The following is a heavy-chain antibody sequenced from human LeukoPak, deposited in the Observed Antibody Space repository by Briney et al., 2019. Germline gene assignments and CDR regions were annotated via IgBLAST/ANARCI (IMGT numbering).Heavy chain of an antibody. CDR3: ARITMVRGVIILVDY. J-gene: IGHJ4*02. D-gene: IGHD3-10*01. CDR2: ISAYNGNT. Sequence: APVKVSCKASGYTFTSYGISWVRQAPGQGLEWMGWISAYNGNTNYAQKLQGRVTMTTDTSTSTAYMELRSLRSDDTAVYYCARITMVRGVIILVDYWGQGTLVTVSS. V-gene: IGHV1-18*01. CDR1: GYTFTSYG.